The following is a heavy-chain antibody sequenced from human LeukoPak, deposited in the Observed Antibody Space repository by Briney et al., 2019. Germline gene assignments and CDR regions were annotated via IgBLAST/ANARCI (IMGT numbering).Heavy chain of an antibody. CDR1: GASISSSSYY. Sequence: PSETLSLTCTVSGASISSSSYYWGWIRQPPGEGLEWIGEINHSGSTNYNPSLKSRVTISVDTSKNQFSLKLSSVTAADTAVYYCARSPPAEWLRCGYFDYWGQGTLVTVSS. J-gene: IGHJ4*02. D-gene: IGHD5-12*01. V-gene: IGHV4-39*07. CDR2: INHSGST. CDR3: ARSPPAEWLRCGYFDY.